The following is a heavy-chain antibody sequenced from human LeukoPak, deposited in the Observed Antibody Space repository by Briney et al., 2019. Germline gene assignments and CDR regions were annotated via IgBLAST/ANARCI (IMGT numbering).Heavy chain of an antibody. J-gene: IGHJ4*02. V-gene: IGHV4-59*08. CDR3: AKYGNSGWVIDN. CDR2: IYYTGGN. D-gene: IGHD6-19*01. CDR1: GGSIGSSY. Sequence: SETLSLTCTVSGGSIGSSYWTWIRQPPGKGLECIGYIYYTGGNNYNPSLKSRVTISVDTSKNQFSLKLSSVTAADTAVYFCAKYGNSGWVIDNWGQGTLVTVSS.